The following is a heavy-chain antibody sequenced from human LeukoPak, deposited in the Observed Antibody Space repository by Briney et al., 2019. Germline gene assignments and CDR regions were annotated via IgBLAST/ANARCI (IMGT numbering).Heavy chain of an antibody. V-gene: IGHV3-30*04. D-gene: IGHD1-26*01. J-gene: IGHJ4*02. CDR1: GFTFSSYA. CDR2: ISYDGSNK. CDR3: ASGKWELLPPFDY. Sequence: PGGSLRLSCAASGFTFSSYAMHWVRQAPGKGLEWVAVISYDGSNKYYADSVKGRFTISRDNSKNTLYLQMNSLRAEDTAVYYCASGKWELLPPFDYWGQGTLVTVSS.